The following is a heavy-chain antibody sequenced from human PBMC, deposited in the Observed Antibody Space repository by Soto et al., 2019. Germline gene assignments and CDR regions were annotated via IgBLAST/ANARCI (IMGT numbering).Heavy chain of an antibody. V-gene: IGHV3-7*04. CDR1: GFTFSSYW. D-gene: IGHD3-22*01. CDR2: VKEDGSQK. J-gene: IGHJ3*02. CDR3: ARGDYYDVSGPFSDAFDI. Sequence: GGSLRLSCAASGFTFSSYWMSWVRQAPGKGLQWVANVKEDGSQKWYVDSVKGRFTISRDNAKNSLYLQMNSLRVEDTAVYYCARGDYYDVSGPFSDAFDIWGQGTMVTVS.